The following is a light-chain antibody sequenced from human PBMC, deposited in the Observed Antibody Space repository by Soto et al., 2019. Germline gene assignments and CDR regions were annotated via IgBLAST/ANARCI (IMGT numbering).Light chain of an antibody. J-gene: IGLJ1*01. CDR1: SSNIGAGYD. Sequence: QSVLTLPPSVSGAPGQRVTISCTGSSSNIGAGYDVHWYQQLPGTAPKLLIYGNSNRPSGVPDPVSGSKSGTSASLAITGLXAEDEADYYCQSYDSRLSGYGFGTGTKVTLL. CDR2: GNS. V-gene: IGLV1-40*01. CDR3: QSYDSRLSGYG.